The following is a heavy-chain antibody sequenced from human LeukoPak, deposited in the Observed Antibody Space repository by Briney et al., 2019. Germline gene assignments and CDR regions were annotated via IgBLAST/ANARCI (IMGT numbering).Heavy chain of an antibody. D-gene: IGHD2-2*01. V-gene: IGHV3-23*01. J-gene: IGHJ6*04. CDR1: GFTFSSYA. Sequence: GGSLRLSCAASGFTFSSYAMSWVRQDPGKGLEWVSAISGGGGRMYYADSVKGRFTISRGNSKNTLYLQMNSLRTEDTALYYCALLTGIVVIPTVRVLDVWGRGTTVTVSS. CDR3: ALLTGIVVIPTVRVLDV. CDR2: ISGGGGRM.